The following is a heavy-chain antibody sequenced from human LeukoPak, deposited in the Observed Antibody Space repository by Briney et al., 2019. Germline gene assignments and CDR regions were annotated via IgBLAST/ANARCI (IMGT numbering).Heavy chain of an antibody. CDR2: ISSSSSYI. CDR3: ARQGSGSLTWFDP. J-gene: IGHJ5*02. V-gene: IGHV3-21*01. CDR1: GFTFSTYS. D-gene: IGHD3-10*01. Sequence: PGGSLRLSCAASGFTFSTYSMNWVRQAPGKGLEWVSSISSSSSYIYYADSVKGRFTISRDSAKNSLYLQMDSLRAEDTAVYYCARQGSGSLTWFDPWGQGSLVTVSS.